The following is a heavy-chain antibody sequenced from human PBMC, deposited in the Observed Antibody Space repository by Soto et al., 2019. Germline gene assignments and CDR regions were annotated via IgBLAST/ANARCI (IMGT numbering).Heavy chain of an antibody. CDR1: GGSFSGYY. CDR2: INHSGST. Sequence: PSETLSLTCAVYGGSFSGYYWSWIRQPPGKGLEWIGEINHSGSTNYNPSLKSRVTISVDTSKNQFSLKLSSVTAADTAVYYCARGGTGGWVFPYYYYYGMDVWGQGTTVTVSS. CDR3: ARGGTGGWVFPYYYYYGMDV. D-gene: IGHD6-13*01. J-gene: IGHJ6*02. V-gene: IGHV4-34*01.